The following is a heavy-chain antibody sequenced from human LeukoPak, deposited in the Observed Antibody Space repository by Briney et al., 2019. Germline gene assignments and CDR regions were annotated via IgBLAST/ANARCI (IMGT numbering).Heavy chain of an antibody. V-gene: IGHV1-69*06. J-gene: IGHJ3*02. D-gene: IGHD6-13*01. Sequence: ASVKVSCKASGGTFSSYAISWVRQAPGQGLEWMGGIIPIFGTANYAQKFQGRVTITADKSTSTAYMELSSLRSEDTAVYYCASGGYSSSWFFFDIWGQGTMVTVSS. CDR1: GGTFSSYA. CDR3: ASGGYSSSWFFFDI. CDR2: IIPIFGTA.